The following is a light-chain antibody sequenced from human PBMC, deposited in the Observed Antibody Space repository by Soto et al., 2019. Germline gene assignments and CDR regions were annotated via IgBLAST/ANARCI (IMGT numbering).Light chain of an antibody. CDR3: QQDGTSPRT. J-gene: IGKJ1*01. CDR1: QSVRSNY. Sequence: EIVLTQSPGTLSLSPGERATLSCRASQSVRSNYLAWYQQKPGQAPRLLIYGASSRATGIPDRFSGSGSGTDFTLTINRLAPEDFAVYYCQQDGTSPRTFGQGTKVEIK. CDR2: GAS. V-gene: IGKV3-20*01.